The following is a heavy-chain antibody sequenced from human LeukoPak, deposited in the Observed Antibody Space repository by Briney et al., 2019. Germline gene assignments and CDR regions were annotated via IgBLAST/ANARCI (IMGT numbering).Heavy chain of an antibody. CDR2: IHPNSGAT. J-gene: IGHJ6*03. CDR3: ARDKLGSSYFMDV. CDR1: GYTFTGYY. Sequence: ASVKVSCKASGYTFTGYYLHWVRQPPGQGLVWMGSIHPNSGATNYAQKFQGRVTMTRDTSISTAYMELSRLKSDDTAVYYCARDKLGSSYFMDVWGKGSAVTLSS. D-gene: IGHD3-10*01. V-gene: IGHV1-2*02.